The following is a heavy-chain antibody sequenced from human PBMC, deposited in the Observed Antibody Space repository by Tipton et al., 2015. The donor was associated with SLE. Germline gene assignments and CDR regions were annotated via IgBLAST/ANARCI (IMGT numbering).Heavy chain of an antibody. Sequence: TLSLTCAVSGASITSGGYSWSWIRRPPGKGLEWIGYIYHSGSTFYNPSLESRVTISLDKSKNQFSLQLSSVTAADTAVYYCARQGKAFSYRGGLDVWGQGTTVTVSS. J-gene: IGHJ6*02. CDR2: IYHSGST. V-gene: IGHV4-30-2*01. CDR1: GASITSGGYS. CDR3: ARQGKAFSYRGGLDV. D-gene: IGHD3-3*02.